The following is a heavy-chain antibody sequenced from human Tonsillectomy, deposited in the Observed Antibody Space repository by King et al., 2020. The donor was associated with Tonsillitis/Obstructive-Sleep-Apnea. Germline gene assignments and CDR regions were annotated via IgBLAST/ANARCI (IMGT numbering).Heavy chain of an antibody. D-gene: IGHD2/OR15-2a*01. CDR1: GFTFGNYV. V-gene: IGHV3-23*04. CDR3: AKAFSLGYYYYYLDI. CDR2: ISGSGSST. J-gene: IGHJ6*03. Sequence: VQLVESGGGFVQPGGSLRLSCASSGFTFGNYVINWVRQAPGKGLEWVSAISGSGSSTYYADSVKGRFTISRDNSKNTLYLQMNSLRAEDTAVYHCAKAFSLGYYYYYLDIWGTGTTVTVSS.